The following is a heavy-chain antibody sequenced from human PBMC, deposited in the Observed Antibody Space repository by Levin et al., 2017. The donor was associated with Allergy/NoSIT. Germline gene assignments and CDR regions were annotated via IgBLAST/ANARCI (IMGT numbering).Heavy chain of an antibody. Sequence: SQTLSLTCAVSGSSISSGHWWGWIRQPPGKGLEWIGYIYNTGITYYNPSLKSRLIVSLDTSKNQFSLKLSSVTAVDTAVYYCATRKGDAGSFFDHWGQGTLVTVSS. D-gene: IGHD3-16*01. V-gene: IGHV4-28*01. CDR1: GSSISSGHW. CDR3: ATRKGDAGSFFDH. CDR2: IYNTGIT. J-gene: IGHJ4*02.